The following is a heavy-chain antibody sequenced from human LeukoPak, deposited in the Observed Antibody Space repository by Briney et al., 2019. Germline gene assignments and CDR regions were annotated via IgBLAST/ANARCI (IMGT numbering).Heavy chain of an antibody. D-gene: IGHD3-9*01. CDR2: ISAYNGNT. CDR1: GYTFTSYG. V-gene: IGHV1-18*01. J-gene: IGHJ6*03. CDR3: ARGHYDILTGYSGPMNV. Sequence: ASVKVSCKASGYTFTSYGISWVRQAPGQGLEWMGWISAYNGNTNYAQKLQGRVTMTRDTSTSTVYMELSSLRSEDTAVYYCARGHYDILTGYSGPMNVWGKGTTVTISS.